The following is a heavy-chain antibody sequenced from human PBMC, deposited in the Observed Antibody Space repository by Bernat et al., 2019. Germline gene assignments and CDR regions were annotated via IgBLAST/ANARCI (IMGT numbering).Heavy chain of an antibody. D-gene: IGHD3-10*01. Sequence: EVQLVESGGGLVQPGGSLRLSCAASGFTVSSNYMSWVRQAPGKGLEWVSVIYSGGSTYYADSVKGRFTISRDNSKNTLYLQMNSLRAEDTAVYYCARAAPGLWFRESGAFDIWGQGTMVTVSS. V-gene: IGHV3-66*01. CDR3: ARAAPGLWFRESGAFDI. CDR2: IYSGGST. CDR1: GFTVSSNY. J-gene: IGHJ3*02.